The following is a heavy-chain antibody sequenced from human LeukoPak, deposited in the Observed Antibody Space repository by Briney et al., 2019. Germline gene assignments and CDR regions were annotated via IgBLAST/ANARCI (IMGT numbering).Heavy chain of an antibody. CDR2: ISYDGSNK. Sequence: GRSLRLSCAASGFTFSSYGMHWVRQAPGKGLEWVAVISYDGSNKYYADSVKGRFTISRDNSKNTLYLQMNSLRAEDTAVYYCAKVPSYSNSWNVYFQHWGQGTLVTVSS. V-gene: IGHV3-30*18. CDR1: GFTFSSYG. D-gene: IGHD6-13*01. CDR3: AKVPSYSNSWNVYFQH. J-gene: IGHJ1*01.